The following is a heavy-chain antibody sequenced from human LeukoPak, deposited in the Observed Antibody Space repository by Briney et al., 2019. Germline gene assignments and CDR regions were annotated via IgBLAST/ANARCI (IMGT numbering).Heavy chain of an antibody. J-gene: IGHJ4*02. D-gene: IGHD6-13*01. CDR1: GGSISSSSYY. Sequence: SETLSLTCTVSGGSISSSSYYWGWIRQPPGKGLEWIGSIYYSGSTYYNPSLKSRVTISVDTSKNQFSLKLSSVTAADTAVYYCAREPGGYNWGQGTLVTVSS. V-gene: IGHV4-39*07. CDR3: AREPGGYN. CDR2: IYYSGST.